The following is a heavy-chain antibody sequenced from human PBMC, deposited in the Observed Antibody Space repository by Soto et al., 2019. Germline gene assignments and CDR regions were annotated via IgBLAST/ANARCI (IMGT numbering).Heavy chain of an antibody. CDR2: IYHTGNT. CDR1: GFTFSSYL. V-gene: IGHV4-4*02. J-gene: IGHJ4*02. CDR3: ARDSRAAAGNRRYYFDY. Sequence: GSLRRSCAASGFTFSSYLMHWVRQPPGKGLEWIGEIYHTGNTNYNPSLESRVTISVDKSKNQFSLNLNSVTAADTAVYYCARDSRAAAGNRRYYFDYWGQGTLVTVSS. D-gene: IGHD6-13*01.